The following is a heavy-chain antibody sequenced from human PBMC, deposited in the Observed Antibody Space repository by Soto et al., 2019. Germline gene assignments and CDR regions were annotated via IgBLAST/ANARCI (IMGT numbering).Heavy chain of an antibody. CDR3: ARVSGLYYIDY. CDR1: GYTFTSYA. V-gene: IGHV1-3*01. J-gene: IGHJ4*02. CDR2: INAGNGNT. Sequence: QVQLVQSGAEVKKPGASVKVSCKASGYTFTSYAMHWVRQAPGQRLEWMGWINAGNGNTKYSQKFQGRVTITRDTSASIAYMELSSLRSEDTAVYYCARVSGLYYIDYWGQGTLVTVSS. D-gene: IGHD5-12*01.